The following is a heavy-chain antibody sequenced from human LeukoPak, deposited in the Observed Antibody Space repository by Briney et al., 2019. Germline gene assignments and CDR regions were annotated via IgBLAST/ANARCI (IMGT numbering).Heavy chain of an antibody. CDR2: IYYSGST. D-gene: IGHD5-12*01. Sequence: PSETLSLTCTVSGGSISSGGYYCSWIRQHPGKGLEWIGYIYYSGSTYYNPSLKSRVTISVDTSKNQFSLKLSSVTAADTAVYYCASGYDPYFDYWGQGTLVTVSS. CDR1: GGSISSGGYY. V-gene: IGHV4-31*03. J-gene: IGHJ4*02. CDR3: ASGYDPYFDY.